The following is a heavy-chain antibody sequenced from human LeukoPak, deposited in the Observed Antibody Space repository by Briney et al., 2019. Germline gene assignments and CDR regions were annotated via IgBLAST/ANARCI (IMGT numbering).Heavy chain of an antibody. CDR2: IYYSGTT. Sequence: SETLSLTCTVSGGSVNSGSYYWNWIRQPPGTGLEWIGYIYYSGTTDYNPSLRSRVTISVDTPKNQFSLKLTSVTAADTAVYYCARDFAVTTAYYYGVDVWGQGITVTVSS. D-gene: IGHD4-17*01. J-gene: IGHJ6*02. CDR1: GGSVNSGSYY. CDR3: ARDFAVTTAYYYGVDV. V-gene: IGHV4-61*01.